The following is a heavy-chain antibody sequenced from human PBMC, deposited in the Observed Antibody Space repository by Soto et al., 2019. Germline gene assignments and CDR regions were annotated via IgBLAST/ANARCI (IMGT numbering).Heavy chain of an antibody. CDR2: IWYDGSNK. CDR1: GFTFSSYG. J-gene: IGHJ6*02. V-gene: IGHV3-33*01. CDR3: ARVLTMVRGVINALYGMDV. D-gene: IGHD3-10*01. Sequence: GGSLRLSCAASGFTFSSYGMHWVRQAPGKGLEWVAVIWYDGSNKYYADSVKGRFTISRDNSKNTLYLQMNSLRAEDTAVYYCARVLTMVRGVINALYGMDVWGQGTTVTVS.